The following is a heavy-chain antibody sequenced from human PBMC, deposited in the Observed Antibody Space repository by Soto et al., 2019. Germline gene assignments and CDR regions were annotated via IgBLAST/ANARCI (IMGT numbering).Heavy chain of an antibody. CDR2: IYWDDDK. Sequence: SGPTLVNPTQTLTLTCTFSGFSLSTSGVGVGWIRQPPGKALEWLALIYWDDDKRYSPSLKSRLTITKDTSKNQVVLTMTNMDPVDTATYYCAHGWGHYYDSSGYIGNGFDYWGQGTLVTVSS. V-gene: IGHV2-5*02. J-gene: IGHJ4*02. CDR3: AHGWGHYYDSSGYIGNGFDY. D-gene: IGHD3-22*01. CDR1: GFSLSTSGVG.